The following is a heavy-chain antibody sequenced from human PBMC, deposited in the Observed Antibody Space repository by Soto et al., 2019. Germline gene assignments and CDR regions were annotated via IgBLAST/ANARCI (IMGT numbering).Heavy chain of an antibody. CDR2: IYYSGST. Sequence: PSETLSLTCTVSGGSISSYYWRWIRQPPGKGLEWIGYIYYSGSTNYNPSLKSRVTISVDTSKNQFSLKLSSVTAADTAVYYCARVSNYYDSSGRSPYYYYGMDVWGQGTTVTVS. D-gene: IGHD3-22*01. J-gene: IGHJ6*02. CDR3: ARVSNYYDSSGRSPYYYYGMDV. V-gene: IGHV4-59*01. CDR1: GGSISSYY.